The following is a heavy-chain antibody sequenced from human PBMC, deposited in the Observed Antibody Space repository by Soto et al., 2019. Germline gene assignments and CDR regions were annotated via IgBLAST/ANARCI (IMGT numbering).Heavy chain of an antibody. V-gene: IGHV3-7*01. Sequence: EVQLVESGGGLVQPGGSLRLSCAASAFTIRSYWMSWVRQAPGKGLEWVANINQDGSEKYYVDSVKGRFTISRDNAKNSLYLQMTTLRAEDTAVYYCAPASLGRGGDEYWGQEPWSPSP. CDR1: AFTIRSYW. D-gene: IGHD7-27*01. CDR3: APASLGRGGDEY. CDR2: INQDGSEK. J-gene: IGHJ4*01.